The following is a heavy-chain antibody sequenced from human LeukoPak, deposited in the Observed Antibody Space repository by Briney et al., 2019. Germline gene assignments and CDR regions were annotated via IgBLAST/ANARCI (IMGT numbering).Heavy chain of an antibody. J-gene: IGHJ4*02. D-gene: IGHD3-3*01. V-gene: IGHV4-34*01. CDR3: ARNLGSYDFWSGNLYYFDY. CDR1: GGSFSGYY. CDR2: INHSGST. Sequence: SETLSLTCAVYGGSFSGYYWSWIRQPPGKGLEWIGEINHSGSTNYNPSLKSRVTISVDTSKNQFSLKLSSVTAADTAVYYCARNLGSYDFWSGNLYYFDYWGQGTLVTVSS.